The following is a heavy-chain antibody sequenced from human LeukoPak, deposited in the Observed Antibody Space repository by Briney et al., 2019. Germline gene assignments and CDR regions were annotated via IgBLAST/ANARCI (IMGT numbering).Heavy chain of an antibody. D-gene: IGHD3-10*01. J-gene: IGHJ6*03. Sequence: GGSLRLSCAASGFTFSDYYMSWIRQAPGKGLEWVSYISSSGSTIYYADSVKGRFTISRDNAKNSLYLQMNSLRAEDTAVYYCARDRGQAAYYYYMDVWGKGTTVTVSS. CDR2: ISSSGSTI. V-gene: IGHV3-11*04. CDR3: ARDRGQAAYYYYMDV. CDR1: GFTFSDYY.